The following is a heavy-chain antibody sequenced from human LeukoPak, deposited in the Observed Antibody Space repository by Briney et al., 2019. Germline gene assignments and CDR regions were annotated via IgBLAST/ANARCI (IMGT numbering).Heavy chain of an antibody. J-gene: IGHJ4*02. CDR2: IIPILGIA. D-gene: IGHD5-18*01. V-gene: IGHV1-69*10. CDR3: ARDSYEDTAMVPFDY. CDR1: GGTFSSYA. Sequence: ASVKVSCRASGGTFSSYAISWVRQAPGQGLEWMGGIIPILGIANYAQKFQGRVTITADKSTSTAYMELSSLRSEDTAVYYCARDSYEDTAMVPFDYWGQGTLVTVSS.